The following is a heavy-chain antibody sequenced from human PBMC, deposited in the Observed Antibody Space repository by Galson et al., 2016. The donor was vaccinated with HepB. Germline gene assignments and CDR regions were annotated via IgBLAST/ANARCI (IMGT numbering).Heavy chain of an antibody. V-gene: IGHV3-48*03. J-gene: IGHJ2*01. CDR3: ARGVEWELQPTYWYFDL. CDR2: ISASGLTI. CDR1: GFSFSAYD. D-gene: IGHD1-26*01. Sequence: SLRLSCAASGFSFSAYDMSWVRQAPGKGLEWVSYISASGLTIYNADSVKGRFIISRDNAGNSLFLQMNSLRPEDTALYYCARGVEWELQPTYWYFDLWGRASLATVSS.